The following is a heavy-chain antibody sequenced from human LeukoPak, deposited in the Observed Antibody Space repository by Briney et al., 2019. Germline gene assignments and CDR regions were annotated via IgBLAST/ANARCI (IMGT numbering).Heavy chain of an antibody. CDR2: INHSGST. Sequence: NPSETLSLTCAVYGGSFSGYYWSWIRQPPGKGLEWIGEINHSGSTNYNPSLKSRVTISVDTSKNQFSLKLSSVTAADTAVYYCARDRNYYFDYWGQGTLVTVSS. CDR3: ARDRNYYFDY. CDR1: GGSFSGYY. V-gene: IGHV4-34*01. J-gene: IGHJ4*02.